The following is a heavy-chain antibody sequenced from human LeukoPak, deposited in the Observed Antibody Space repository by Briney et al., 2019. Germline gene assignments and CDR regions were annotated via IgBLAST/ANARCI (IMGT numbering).Heavy chain of an antibody. V-gene: IGHV4-59*01. CDR3: AKDRYCTNGVCYPFDY. D-gene: IGHD2-8*01. J-gene: IGHJ4*02. CDR1: GGSISSYY. CDR2: IYYSGST. Sequence: SETLSLTCTVSGGSISSYYWSWIRQPPGKGLEWIGYIYYSGSTNYNPSLKSRVTISVDTSKNQFSLKLSSVTAADTAVYYCAKDRYCTNGVCYPFDYWGQGTLVTVSS.